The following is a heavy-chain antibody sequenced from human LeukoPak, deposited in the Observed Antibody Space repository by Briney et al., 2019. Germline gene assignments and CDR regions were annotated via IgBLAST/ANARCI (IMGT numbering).Heavy chain of an antibody. J-gene: IGHJ2*01. CDR1: GFTFSSYA. CDR3: AKRVGKGAQLAHWYFDL. D-gene: IGHD2-2*01. V-gene: IGHV3-23*01. Sequence: GGSLRFSCAASGFTFSSYAMSWVRQAPGKGLEWVSAISGSGGSTYYADSVKGRFTISRDNSKNTLYLQMNSLRAEDTAVYYCAKRVGKGAQLAHWYFDLWGRGTLVTVSS. CDR2: ISGSGGST.